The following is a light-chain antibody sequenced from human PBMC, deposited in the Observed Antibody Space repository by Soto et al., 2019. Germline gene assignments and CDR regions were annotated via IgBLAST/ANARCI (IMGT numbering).Light chain of an antibody. CDR3: QQTSSTPWT. V-gene: IGKV1-39*01. J-gene: IGKJ1*01. Sequence: DIQLTQSPSSLSASVGDRVTITCRASQNIRTYVNWYQQKPGKAPKLLLYDASTLKSGVPSRFSGSGSGSDFTLTIMSLQPEDLGTFYCQQTSSTPWTFGQGTKVEIK. CDR2: DAS. CDR1: QNIRTY.